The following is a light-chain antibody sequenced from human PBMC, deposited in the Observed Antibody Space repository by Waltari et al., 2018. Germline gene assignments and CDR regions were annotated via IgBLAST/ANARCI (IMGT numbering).Light chain of an antibody. CDR2: DAS. Sequence: EVVLTQPPGTLSLSPGERATLSCRASQSVSKYLAWYQQKPGQAPRLLIYDASTRATGIPDRFSGSGWGTDFSLTISRLEPEDFAVYYCQKYETLPATFGQGTKVQMK. CDR3: QKYETLPAT. J-gene: IGKJ1*01. V-gene: IGKV3-20*01. CDR1: QSVSKY.